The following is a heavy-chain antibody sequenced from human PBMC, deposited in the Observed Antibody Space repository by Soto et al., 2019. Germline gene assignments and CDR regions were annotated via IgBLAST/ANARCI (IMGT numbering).Heavy chain of an antibody. D-gene: IGHD3-10*01. CDR3: ARHSPPFFYGSGPWDV. CDR2: IYHSGST. V-gene: IGHV4-30-2*01. CDR1: GGSISSGGYS. Sequence: SETLSLTCAVSGGSISSGGYSWSWIRQPPGKGLEWIGYIYHSGSTYYNPSLKSRVTISVDTSKNQFSLKLSSLSAADTAVYYCARHSPPFFYGSGPWDVWGQGTTVTVSS. J-gene: IGHJ6*02.